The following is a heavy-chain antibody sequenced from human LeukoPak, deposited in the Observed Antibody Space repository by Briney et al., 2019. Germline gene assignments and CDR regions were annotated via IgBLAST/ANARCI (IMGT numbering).Heavy chain of an antibody. CDR2: ISGSGGST. D-gene: IGHD4/OR15-4a*01. V-gene: IGHV3-23*01. Sequence: GGSLRLSCAASGFTFSSYAMSWVRQAPGKGLEWVSAISGSGGSTYYADSVKGRFTISRDNSKNTLYLQMNSLRAEDTSVYYCAKDPDYGGGTGIYWGQGTLVTVSS. CDR3: AKDPDYGGGTGIY. J-gene: IGHJ4*02. CDR1: GFTFSSYA.